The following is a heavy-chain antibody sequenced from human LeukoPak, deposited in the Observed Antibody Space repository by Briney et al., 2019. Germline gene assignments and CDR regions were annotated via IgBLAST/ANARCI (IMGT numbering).Heavy chain of an antibody. CDR1: GFTFSSYG. Sequence: PGGSLRLSCAASGFTFSSYGMHWVRQAPGKGLEWVAVISYDGSNKYYADSVKGRFTISTDNAKNSLYLQMNSLRAEDTAVYHCARGGGGSDYWGQGTLVTVSS. V-gene: IGHV3-30*03. J-gene: IGHJ4*02. CDR2: ISYDGSNK. CDR3: ARGGGGSDY.